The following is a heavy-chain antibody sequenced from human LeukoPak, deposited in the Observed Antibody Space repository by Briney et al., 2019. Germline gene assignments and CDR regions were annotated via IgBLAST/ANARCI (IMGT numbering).Heavy chain of an antibody. CDR2: IYYSGTT. CDR3: ARGTTFGVATNWFDP. J-gene: IGHJ5*02. V-gene: IGHV4-59*07. CDR1: GGSMSSYY. Sequence: PSDTLSLTCTVSGGSMSSYYWSWIRQPTGKGLEWIGYIYYSGTTNYNPSLKSRLTISVDTSKNQFSLKLSSVTAADTAVYYCARGTTFGVATNWFDPWGQGTLVTVSS. D-gene: IGHD3-3*01.